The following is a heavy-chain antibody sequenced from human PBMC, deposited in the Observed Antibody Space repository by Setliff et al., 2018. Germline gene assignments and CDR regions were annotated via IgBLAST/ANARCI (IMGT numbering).Heavy chain of an antibody. CDR1: GFTFSSYG. Sequence: PGGSLRLSCATSGFTFSSYGMHWVRQAPGKGLEWVAVISYDGSNKYYADSVKGRFTVSRDISKNTLYLQMSSLRSEDTAVYYCARAPLESGYNYGQGHYFDYWGQGTLVTVSS. J-gene: IGHJ4*02. V-gene: IGHV3-30*03. D-gene: IGHD5-18*01. CDR3: ARAPLESGYNYGQGHYFDY. CDR2: ISYDGSNK.